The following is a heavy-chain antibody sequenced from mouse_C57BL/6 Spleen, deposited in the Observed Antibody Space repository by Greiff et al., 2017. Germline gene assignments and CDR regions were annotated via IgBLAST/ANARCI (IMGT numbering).Heavy chain of an antibody. CDR3: ARSAYSNYVDY. CDR2: INPGSGGT. CDR1: GYAFTNYL. V-gene: IGHV1-54*01. J-gene: IGHJ2*01. D-gene: IGHD2-5*01. Sequence: VQLQQSGAELVRPGTSVKVSCKASGYAFTNYLIEWVKQRPGQGLEWIGVINPGSGGTNYNEKFKGKATLTADKSSSTAYMQLSSLTSEDSAVYFCARSAYSNYVDYWGEGTTLPVSS.